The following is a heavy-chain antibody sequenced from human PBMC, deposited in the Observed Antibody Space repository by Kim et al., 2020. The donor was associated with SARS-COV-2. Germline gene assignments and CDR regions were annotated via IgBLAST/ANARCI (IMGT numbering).Heavy chain of an antibody. CDR1: GFTFDDYA. J-gene: IGHJ6*03. Sequence: LSLTCAASGFTFDDYAMHWVRQAPGKGLEWVSLISGDGGSTYYADSVKGRFTISRDNSKNSLYLQMNSLRTEDTALYYCATWSYSGYARGGELLLHGRLGQRDHGFMDVWGKGTPVTVSS. CDR2: ISGDGGST. D-gene: IGHD5-12*01. V-gene: IGHV3-43*02. CDR3: ATWSYSGYARGGELLLHGRLGQRDHGFMDV.